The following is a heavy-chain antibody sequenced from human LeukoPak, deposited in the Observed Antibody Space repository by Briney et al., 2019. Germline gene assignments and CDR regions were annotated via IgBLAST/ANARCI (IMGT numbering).Heavy chain of an antibody. CDR1: GYTFTGYY. J-gene: IGHJ4*02. D-gene: IGHD6-19*01. CDR2: INPNSGGT. CDR3: ARGDLAVAGTFPHDY. Sequence: ASVKVSCKASGYTFTGYYMHWVRQAPGQGLEWMGWINPNSGGTNYAQKFQGRVTMTRDTSISTAYMELSRLRSDDTAVYYCARGDLAVAGTFPHDYWGQGTLVTVSS. V-gene: IGHV1-2*02.